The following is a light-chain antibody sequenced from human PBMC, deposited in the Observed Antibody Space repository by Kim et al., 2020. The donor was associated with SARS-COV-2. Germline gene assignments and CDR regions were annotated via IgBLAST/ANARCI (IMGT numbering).Light chain of an antibody. Sequence: GQRVTISCSGGSSNLERNYVYWYQHVPGAAPKLLIYRGSNRPSGVPDRFAGSKSDNSASLVISGLRSEDEADYYCAAWDDSLSAYVFGTGTKVTVL. CDR3: AAWDDSLSAYV. J-gene: IGLJ1*01. CDR2: RGS. V-gene: IGLV1-47*01. CDR1: SSNLERNY.